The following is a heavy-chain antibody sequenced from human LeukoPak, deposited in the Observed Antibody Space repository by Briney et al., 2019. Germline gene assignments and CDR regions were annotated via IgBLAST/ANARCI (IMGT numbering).Heavy chain of an antibody. CDR1: GGSISSYY. CDR3: ARHGERGYSYGHDY. J-gene: IGHJ4*02. CDR2: IYYSGST. V-gene: IGHV4-59*08. D-gene: IGHD5-18*01. Sequence: PSETLSLTCTVSGGSISSYYWSWIRQPPGKGLEWIGYIYYSGSTNYNPSLKSRVTISVDTSKNQLSLKLSSVTAADTAAYYCARHGERGYSYGHDYWGQGTLVTVSS.